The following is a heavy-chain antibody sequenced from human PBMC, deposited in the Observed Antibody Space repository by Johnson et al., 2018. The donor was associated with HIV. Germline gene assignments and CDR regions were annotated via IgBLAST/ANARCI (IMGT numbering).Heavy chain of an antibody. CDR2: ISSSGSTI. CDR1: GFTFSDYY. CDR3: ARIAAAAIDAFDI. Sequence: QVRLVESGGGLVQPGGSLRLSCAASGFTFSDYYMNWIRQAPGKGLEWVSYISSSGSTIYYADSVKGRFTISRDNAKKSLYLQMNSLRAEDTAVYYCARIAAAAIDAFDIWGQGTMVTVSS. D-gene: IGHD6-13*01. J-gene: IGHJ3*02. V-gene: IGHV3-11*04.